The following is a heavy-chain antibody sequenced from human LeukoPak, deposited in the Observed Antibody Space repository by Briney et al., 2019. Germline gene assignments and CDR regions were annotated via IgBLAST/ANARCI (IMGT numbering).Heavy chain of an antibody. V-gene: IGHV4-4*07. CDR1: GGSISSYY. CDR3: ARVYSSSSGTTFDY. D-gene: IGHD6-6*01. J-gene: IGHJ4*02. CDR2: IYTSGST. Sequence: PSETLSLTCTVSGGSISSYYWSWIRQPAGKGLEWIGHIYTSGSTNYNPSLKSRVTMSVDTSKNQFSLNLTSVTAADTAVYYCARVYSSSSGTTFDYWGQGTLVTVSS.